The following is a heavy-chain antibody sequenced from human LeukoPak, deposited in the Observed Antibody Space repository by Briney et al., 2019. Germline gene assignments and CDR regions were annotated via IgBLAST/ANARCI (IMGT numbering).Heavy chain of an antibody. D-gene: IGHD2-2*02. J-gene: IGHJ4*02. CDR1: GFTFSSYA. CDR2: ISGSGGST. CDR3: AKRYCSSTSCYTNY. V-gene: IGHV3-23*01. Sequence: GGSLRLSCAASGFTFSSYAMSWVRQAPGKGLEWVSAISGSGGSTYYADSVKGRFTISRDNSKNTLYLQMNSLRAEDTAVYYCAKRYCSSTSCYTNYWGQGTLVTVSS.